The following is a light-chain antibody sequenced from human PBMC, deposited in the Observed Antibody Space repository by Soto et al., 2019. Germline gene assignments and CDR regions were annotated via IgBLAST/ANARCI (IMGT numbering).Light chain of an antibody. J-gene: IGKJ1*01. CDR2: ETS. Sequence: EMVLTQSPGTLSLSPAERTTLSSRAIQSVSSSYLAWSQQRTGQDPRLLIYETSSRATGIPDRFSGSGSGTDFTLTISRLEPEDFAVYYCHQYGSSPPWTFGQGTKVDIK. V-gene: IGKV3-20*01. CDR3: HQYGSSPPWT. CDR1: QSVSSSY.